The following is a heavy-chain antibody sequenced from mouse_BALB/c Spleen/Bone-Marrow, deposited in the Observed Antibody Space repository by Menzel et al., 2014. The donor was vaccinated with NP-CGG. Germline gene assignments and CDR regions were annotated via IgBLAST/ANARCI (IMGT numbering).Heavy chain of an antibody. CDR1: GYAFSRSW. CDR2: IYPGDDDT. J-gene: IGHJ3*01. V-gene: IGHV1-80*01. CDR3: AGSTPLAY. D-gene: IGHD1-1*01. Sequence: VQLQESGAELVRPGSSVKISCKASGYAFSRSWMNWVKQRPGQGLEWIGQIYPGDDDTNYSGKFKGRATLTADKSSGTAYMQLISLTSEDSAVYFCAGSTPLAYWGQGTLVTVSA.